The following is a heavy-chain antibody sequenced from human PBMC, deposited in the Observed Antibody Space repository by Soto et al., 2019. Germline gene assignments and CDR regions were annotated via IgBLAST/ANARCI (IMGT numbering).Heavy chain of an antibody. D-gene: IGHD3-10*01. CDR2: INHSGST. J-gene: IGHJ4*02. V-gene: IGHV4-34*01. Sequence: QVQLQQWGAGLLKPSETLSLTCAVYGGSFSGYYWSWIRQPPGKGLEWIGEINHSGSTNYNPSLKSRVTISVDTSKNQYSRKLSSVTAADTAVYYCARGQLLWFGELPMLGYWGQGTLVTVSS. CDR3: ARGQLLWFGELPMLGY. CDR1: GGSFSGYY.